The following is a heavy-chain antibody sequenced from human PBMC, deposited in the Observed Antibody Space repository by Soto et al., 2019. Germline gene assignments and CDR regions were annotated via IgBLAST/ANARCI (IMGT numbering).Heavy chain of an antibody. V-gene: IGHV4-39*01. D-gene: IGHD3-3*01. Sequence: SETLSLTCTVSGGSISSSSYYWGWIRQPPGKGLEWIGSIYYSGSTYYNPSLKSRVTISVDTSKNQFSLKLSSVTAADTAVYYCAILSPLTDFWSGYGYYFDYWGQGALVTVSS. J-gene: IGHJ4*02. CDR1: GGSISSSSYY. CDR3: AILSPLTDFWSGYGYYFDY. CDR2: IYYSGST.